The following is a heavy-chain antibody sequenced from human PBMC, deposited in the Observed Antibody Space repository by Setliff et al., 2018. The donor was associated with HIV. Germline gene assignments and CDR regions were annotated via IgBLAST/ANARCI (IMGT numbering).Heavy chain of an antibody. CDR3: SINSPLSS. CDR1: GFTFSNAW. D-gene: IGHD6-6*01. Sequence: PGGSLRLSCAAAGFTFSNAWMTWVRQAPGKGLEWVARIRNKKNGGTTYYAAPVKGRFTISRDDSKNMAYLQMNSPRIEDTALYFCSINSPLSSWGQGTLVTVSS. CDR2: IRNKKNGGTT. V-gene: IGHV3-15*01. J-gene: IGHJ4*02.